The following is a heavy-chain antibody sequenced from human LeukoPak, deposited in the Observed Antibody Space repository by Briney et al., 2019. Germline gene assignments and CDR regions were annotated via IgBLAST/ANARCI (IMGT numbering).Heavy chain of an antibody. V-gene: IGHV3-23*01. J-gene: IGHJ4*02. CDR3: AKNCGGNCYSHLDY. D-gene: IGHD2-15*01. CDR1: GFTFSNYV. Sequence: GGSLRLSCAGSGFTFSNYVMTWVRQAPGKGLEWVSGISGSGGSTYYADSVKGRFTISRDNSKNTVYLQMNSLRAEDTAVYYCAKNCGGNCYSHLDYWGQGTLVTVYS. CDR2: ISGSGGST.